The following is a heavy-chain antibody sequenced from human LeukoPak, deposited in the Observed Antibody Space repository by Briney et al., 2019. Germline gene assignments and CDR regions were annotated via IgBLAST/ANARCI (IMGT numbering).Heavy chain of an antibody. CDR3: ARTYSSSPADYFDY. V-gene: IGHV1-2*02. CDR1: GYTFTVYY. J-gene: IGHJ4*02. Sequence: ASVTVSCTASGYTFTVYYMHWVRQAPGQGLEWMGWINPNSGGTNYAQKFQGRVTMTRDTSISTAYMELSRLTSDDTAMYYCARTYSSSPADYFDYWGQGTLVTVSS. CDR2: INPNSGGT. D-gene: IGHD6-6*01.